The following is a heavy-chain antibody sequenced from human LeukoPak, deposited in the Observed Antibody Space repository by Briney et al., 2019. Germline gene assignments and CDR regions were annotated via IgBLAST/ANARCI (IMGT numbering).Heavy chain of an antibody. CDR3: ARDASSTSCCDGFDI. J-gene: IGHJ3*02. CDR1: GYTFTGYY. Sequence: ASVKVSCKASGYTFTGYYMHWVRQAPGQGLEWMGWINPKSGGTNYAQKFQGRVTMTRDTSISTAYMELSSLKSDDTALYYCARDASSTSCCDGFDIWGQGTLVTVSS. V-gene: IGHV1-2*02. D-gene: IGHD2-2*01. CDR2: INPKSGGT.